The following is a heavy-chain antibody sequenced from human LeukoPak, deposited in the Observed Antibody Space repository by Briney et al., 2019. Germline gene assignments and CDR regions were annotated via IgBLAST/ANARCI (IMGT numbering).Heavy chain of an antibody. V-gene: IGHV1-69*13. J-gene: IGHJ4*02. CDR1: GGTFSSYA. CDR2: IIPIFGTA. CDR3: ARSLVPAAIGLSYFDY. D-gene: IGHD2-2*01. Sequence: ASVKVSCKASGGTFSSYAISWVRQAPGQGFEWMGGIIPIFGTANYAQKFQGRVTITADESTSTAYMELSSLRPEDTAVYYCARSLVPAAIGLSYFDYWGQGTLVTVSS.